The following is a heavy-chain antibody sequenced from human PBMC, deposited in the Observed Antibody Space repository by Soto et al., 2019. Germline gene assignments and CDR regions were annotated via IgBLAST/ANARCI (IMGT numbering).Heavy chain of an antibody. J-gene: IGHJ4*02. V-gene: IGHV4-34*01. CDR3: ARGLNWGHFDY. CDR2: INHSGST. CDR1: GGSFSGYY. Sequence: SQTLSLTCAVYGGSFSGYYWSWIRQPPGKGLEWIGEINHSGSTNYNPSLKSRVTISVDTSKNQFSLKLSSVTAADTAVYYCARGLNWGHFDYWGQGTLVTVSS. D-gene: IGHD7-27*01.